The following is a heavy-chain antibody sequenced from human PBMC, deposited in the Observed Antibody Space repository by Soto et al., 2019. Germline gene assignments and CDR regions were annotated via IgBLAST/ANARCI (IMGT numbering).Heavy chain of an antibody. D-gene: IGHD5-18*01. CDR3: ARDGYSYGYYYYGMDV. V-gene: IGHV1-18*04. Sequence: SVKVSCKSSGYTFTSYGISWVRQAPGQGLEWMGWISAYNGNTNYAQKLQGRVTMTTDTSTSTAYMELRSLRSDDTAVYYCARDGYSYGYYYYGMDVWGQGTTVTVSS. CDR2: ISAYNGNT. J-gene: IGHJ6*02. CDR1: GYTFTSYG.